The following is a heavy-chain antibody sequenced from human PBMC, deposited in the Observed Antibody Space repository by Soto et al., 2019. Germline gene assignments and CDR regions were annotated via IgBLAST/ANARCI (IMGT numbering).Heavy chain of an antibody. CDR1: GYTFSSFY. J-gene: IGHJ4*02. D-gene: IGHD7-27*01. CDR2: IDPSNNYT. CDR3: SRVSITGNYYGY. V-gene: IGHV1-46*03. Sequence: ASVKVSCEASGYTFSSFYIHWVRQAPGQGLEWVGMIDPSNNYTGYAQKFQGRVTMASDTSTSTVYMELSSLKSEDTAVYFCSRVSITGNYYGYWGQGTPVTVSS.